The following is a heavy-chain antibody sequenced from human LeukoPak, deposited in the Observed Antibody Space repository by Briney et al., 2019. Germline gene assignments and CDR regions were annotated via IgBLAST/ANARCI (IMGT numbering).Heavy chain of an antibody. Sequence: SETLSLTGTVSGGSISSSSYYWGWIRQPPGKGLEWIGSIYYSGSTYYNPSLKSRVTITVDTSKNQFSLKLSSVTAADTAVYYCARVGSSSDSNWFDPWGQGTLVTISS. CDR2: IYYSGST. J-gene: IGHJ5*02. CDR1: GGSISSSSYY. CDR3: ARVGSSSDSNWFDP. D-gene: IGHD6-6*01. V-gene: IGHV4-39*07.